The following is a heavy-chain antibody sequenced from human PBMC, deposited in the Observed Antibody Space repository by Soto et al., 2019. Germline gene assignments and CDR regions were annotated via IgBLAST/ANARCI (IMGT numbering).Heavy chain of an antibody. D-gene: IGHD5-12*01. V-gene: IGHV4-34*01. J-gene: IGHJ4*02. CDR1: GGSFSGYY. Sequence: QVQLQQWGAGLLKPSETLSLTCAVYGGSFSGYYWSWIRQPPGKGLEWIGEINHSGSTNYNPSLKSRVTISVDTSKNQFSLKLSSVTAADTAVYYCARQPQGWLRTLGSDYWGQGTLVTVSS. CDR3: ARQPQGWLRTLGSDY. CDR2: INHSGST.